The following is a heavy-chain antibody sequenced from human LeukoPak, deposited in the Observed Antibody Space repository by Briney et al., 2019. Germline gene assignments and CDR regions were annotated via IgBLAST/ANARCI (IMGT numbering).Heavy chain of an antibody. Sequence: GGSLRLSCAASGFIFRSYSMNWVRQAPGKGLEWVSSISSSSSYIYYADSVKGRFTISRDNAKNSPYLQMNSLGAEDTAVYYCAVGSSGGSYCSYWGQGTLVTVSS. V-gene: IGHV3-21*01. J-gene: IGHJ4*02. CDR1: GFIFRSYS. CDR3: AVGSSGGSYCSY. CDR2: ISSSSSYI. D-gene: IGHD1-26*01.